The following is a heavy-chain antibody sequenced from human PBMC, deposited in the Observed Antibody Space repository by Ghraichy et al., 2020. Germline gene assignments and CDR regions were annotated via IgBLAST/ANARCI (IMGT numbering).Heavy chain of an antibody. Sequence: LSLTCAASGFTFNSWSMSWVRQAPGKGLEWVSYIDSRSATIYYADSVKGRFTVSRDNDKNSLYLQVNSLRDEDTAVYYCARDGRPLDYWGQGTLVTVFS. CDR2: IDSRSATI. V-gene: IGHV3-48*02. CDR1: GFTFNSWS. D-gene: IGHD1-26*01. CDR3: ARDGRPLDY. J-gene: IGHJ4*02.